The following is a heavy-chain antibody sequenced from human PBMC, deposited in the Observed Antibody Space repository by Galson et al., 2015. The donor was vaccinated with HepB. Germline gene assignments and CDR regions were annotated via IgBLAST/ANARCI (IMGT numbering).Heavy chain of an antibody. CDR1: GFTFSSYA. CDR2: ISYSGSNK. J-gene: IGHJ4*02. D-gene: IGHD4-17*01. Sequence: SLRLSCAASGFTFSSYALHWVRQAPGRGLEWVAVISYSGSNKYYTDSVKGRFTISRDNSKNTLYLQMNSLRAEDTAVYYCARDQGAYGVLFPLDYWGQGTLVTVSS. CDR3: ARDQGAYGVLFPLDY. V-gene: IGHV3-30*04.